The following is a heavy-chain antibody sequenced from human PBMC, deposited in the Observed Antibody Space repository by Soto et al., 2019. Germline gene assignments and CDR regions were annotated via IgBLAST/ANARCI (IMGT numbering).Heavy chain of an antibody. Sequence: PGGSLRLSCAASGFTFSSYAMSWVRQAPGKGLEWVSAISGSGGSTYYADSVKGRFTISRDNSKNTLYLQMNSLRAEDTAVYYCASHSSSSSEYYYYYGMDVWGQGTTVTVSS. CDR1: GFTFSSYA. D-gene: IGHD6-6*01. CDR2: ISGSGGST. CDR3: ASHSSSSSEYYYYYGMDV. V-gene: IGHV3-23*01. J-gene: IGHJ6*02.